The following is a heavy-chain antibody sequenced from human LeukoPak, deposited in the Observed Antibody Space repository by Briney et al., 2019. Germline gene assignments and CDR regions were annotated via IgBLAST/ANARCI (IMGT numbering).Heavy chain of an antibody. D-gene: IGHD3-22*01. V-gene: IGHV3-23*01. CDR3: AKRGVVIRVILVGFHEEAYYFDS. CDR1: GITLSNYG. CDR2: ISDRGSRT. Sequence: GGSLRLSCAVSGITLSNYGMSWVRQAPGKGLEWVAGISDRGSRTNYADSVKGRFTISTDHPKNTLYLQMNSLRAEDTAVYFCAKRGVVIRVILVGFHEEAYYFDSWGQGALVTVSS. J-gene: IGHJ4*02.